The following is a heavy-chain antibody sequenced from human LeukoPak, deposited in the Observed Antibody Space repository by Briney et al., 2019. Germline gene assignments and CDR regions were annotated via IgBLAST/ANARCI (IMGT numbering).Heavy chain of an antibody. D-gene: IGHD1-26*01. V-gene: IGHV4-59*08. Sequence: PSETLSLTCTVSGGSISSYYWIWIRQPPGKGLEYIGYFHYSGNTNYNPSLKSRVTISVDTSRKQFSLKLNSATAADTALYYCARLGLPNAFDIWGQGTLVTVSP. CDR1: GGSISSYY. CDR3: ARLGLPNAFDI. J-gene: IGHJ3*02. CDR2: FHYSGNT.